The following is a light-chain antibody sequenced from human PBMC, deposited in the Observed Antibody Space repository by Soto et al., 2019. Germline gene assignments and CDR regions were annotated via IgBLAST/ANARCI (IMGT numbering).Light chain of an antibody. Sequence: EIVMTQSPATLSVSPGERATLSCRASQSVSSYLAWYQQKPGQAPRLLIYDASNRATGIPARFSGSGSGTDFTLTISSLEPEDVAVYYCQQRGNRPPWTFGQGTKVDIK. CDR1: QSVSSY. J-gene: IGKJ1*01. V-gene: IGKV3-11*01. CDR2: DAS. CDR3: QQRGNRPPWT.